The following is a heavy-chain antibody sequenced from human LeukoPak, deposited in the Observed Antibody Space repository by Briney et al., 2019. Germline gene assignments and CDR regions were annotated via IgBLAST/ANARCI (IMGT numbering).Heavy chain of an antibody. J-gene: IGHJ4*02. D-gene: IGHD6-19*01. CDR2: VSGSGGNT. V-gene: IGHV3-23*01. CDR1: GFTFTNSA. Sequence: GGSLRLSCAASGFTFTNSAMTSVRQAPGKGPEWGSTVSGSGGNTYYADSVKGRFTISRDNSENTLYLQMNSLRAQDTAVYYCAKSLAVPGSPDYWGLGTLVTVSS. CDR3: AKSLAVPGSPDY.